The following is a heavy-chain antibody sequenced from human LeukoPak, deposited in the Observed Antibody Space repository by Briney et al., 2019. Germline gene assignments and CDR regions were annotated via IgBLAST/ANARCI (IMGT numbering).Heavy chain of an antibody. CDR1: GGSFSNYY. V-gene: IGHV4-34*01. CDR2: INHSGST. CDR3: ASQGYCSGGRCYEGH. D-gene: IGHD2-15*01. J-gene: IGHJ4*02. Sequence: PSETLSLTCAVYGGSFSNYYWSWIRHPPGKGLEWIGEINHSGSTNYNPSLKSRVTISVDTSKKQFSLKLSSVTAADTTLYYCASQGYCSGGRCYEGHWGQGTLVTVSS.